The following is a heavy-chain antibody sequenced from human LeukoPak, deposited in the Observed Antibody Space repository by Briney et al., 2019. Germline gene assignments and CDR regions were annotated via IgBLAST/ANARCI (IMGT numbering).Heavy chain of an antibody. Sequence: GGSLRLSCAASGFTFSSYGMHWVRQAPGKGLEWVAVISYDGSNKYYADSVKGRFTISRDNSKNTLYLQMNSLRAEDTAVYYCARSGTKKLLWFGEFPYYFDYWGQGTLVTVSS. CDR3: ARSGTKKLLWFGEFPYYFDY. CDR2: ISYDGSNK. CDR1: GFTFSSYG. J-gene: IGHJ4*02. V-gene: IGHV3-30*03. D-gene: IGHD3-10*01.